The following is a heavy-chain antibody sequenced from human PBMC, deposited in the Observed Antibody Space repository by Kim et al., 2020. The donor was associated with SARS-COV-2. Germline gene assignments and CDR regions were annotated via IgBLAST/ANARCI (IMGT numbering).Heavy chain of an antibody. CDR2: IIPIFGTA. J-gene: IGHJ5*02. D-gene: IGHD3-3*01. CDR1: GGTFSSYA. V-gene: IGHV1-69*13. Sequence: SVKVSCKASGGTFSSYAISWVRQAPGQGLEWMGGIIPIFGTANYAQKFQGRVTITADESTSTAYMELSSLRSEDTAVYYCARGGVTIFGDLNWFDPWGQGTLVTVSS. CDR3: ARGGVTIFGDLNWFDP.